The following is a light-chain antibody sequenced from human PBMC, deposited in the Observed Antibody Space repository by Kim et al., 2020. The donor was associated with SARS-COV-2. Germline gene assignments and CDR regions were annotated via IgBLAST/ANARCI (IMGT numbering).Light chain of an antibody. J-gene: IGLJ3*02. CDR1: RSDVGGYNY. V-gene: IGLV2-8*01. CDR3: SSYAGSNTLV. CDR2: DVT. Sequence: GQSGTSSCRGRRSDVGGYNYVAWYQHKPGTAPKGLIYDVTKRPSGVPDRFSGSKSGNTASLSVSGLQAEDEADYYCSSYAGSNTLVFGGGTQLTVL.